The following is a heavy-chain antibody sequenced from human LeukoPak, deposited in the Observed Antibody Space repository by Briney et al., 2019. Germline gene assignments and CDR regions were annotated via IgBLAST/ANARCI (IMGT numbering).Heavy chain of an antibody. CDR2: INPNSGGT. D-gene: IGHD3-9*01. V-gene: IGHV1-2*02. CDR1: GYTFTGYY. J-gene: IGHJ4*02. Sequence: ASVKVSCKASGYTFTGYYMHWVRQAPGQGLEWMGWINPNSGGTNYAQKFQGRVTMTRDTSISTAYMELSRLRSDDTAVYYCARGYYDILTGYYAVEVPFDYWGQGTQVTVSS. CDR3: ARGYYDILTGYYAVEVPFDY.